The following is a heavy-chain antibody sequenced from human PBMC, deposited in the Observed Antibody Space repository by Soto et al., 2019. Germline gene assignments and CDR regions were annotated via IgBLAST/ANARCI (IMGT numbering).Heavy chain of an antibody. D-gene: IGHD1-1*01. J-gene: IGHJ5*02. Sequence: SETLFLTCTVSGGSMSRYYWTWIRQPPGKGLEWIGNIHYTGSTNYNPSLKSRVTILLGTSTSQFSLKVSSVTAADTAVYYCARDLTISSTDGPLDPWGHGTLVTVSS. CDR1: GGSMSRYY. V-gene: IGHV4-59*01. CDR3: ARDLTISSTDGPLDP. CDR2: IHYTGST.